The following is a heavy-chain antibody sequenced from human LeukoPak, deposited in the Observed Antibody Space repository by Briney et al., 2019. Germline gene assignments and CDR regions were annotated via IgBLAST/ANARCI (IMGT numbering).Heavy chain of an antibody. J-gene: IGHJ3*02. CDR1: GFTFSSYG. CDR3: ARHAFGAFDI. CDR2: ISSSSSYI. Sequence: GGSLRLSCAASGFTFSSYGMNWVRQAPGKGLEWVSSISSSSSYIYYADSVKGRFTISRDNAKKSLYLQMNSLRAEDTAVYYCARHAFGAFDIWGQGTMVTVSS. V-gene: IGHV3-21*04. D-gene: IGHD3-16*01.